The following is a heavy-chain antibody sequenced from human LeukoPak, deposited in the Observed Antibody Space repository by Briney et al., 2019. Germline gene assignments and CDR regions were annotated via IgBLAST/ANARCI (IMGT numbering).Heavy chain of an antibody. CDR3: ARAHSLYYMDV. J-gene: IGHJ6*03. D-gene: IGHD2-15*01. V-gene: IGHV3-30-3*01. CDR1: GFTFSSYA. Sequence: GGSLRLSCAASGFTFSSYAMHWVRQAPGKGLEWVAVISYDGSNKYYADSVKGRFTISRDNSKNTLYLQMNSLRAEDTAVYYCARAHSLYYMDVWGKGTTVTVSS. CDR2: ISYDGSNK.